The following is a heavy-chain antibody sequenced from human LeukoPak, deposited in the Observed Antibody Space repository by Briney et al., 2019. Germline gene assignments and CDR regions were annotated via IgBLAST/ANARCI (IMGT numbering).Heavy chain of an antibody. CDR3: ATHRGSVPAAGRQADYFGY. D-gene: IGHD6-13*01. Sequence: SETLSLTCTVPGGSITTYYWSWIRQPRQEGLEWIGYIYYRVYTKYTLSLKCRVTISVDASKNQFSLNLNSAPAADTAVYYCATHRGSVPAAGRQADYFGYWGPGTLVTVSS. J-gene: IGHJ4*02. CDR2: IYYRVYT. CDR1: GGSITTYY. V-gene: IGHV4-59*08.